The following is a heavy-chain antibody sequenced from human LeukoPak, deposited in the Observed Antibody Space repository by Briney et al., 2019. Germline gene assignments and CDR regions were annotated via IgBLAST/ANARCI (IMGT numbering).Heavy chain of an antibody. CDR3: ARVMDTGYGGKLLGYYYYMDV. Sequence: SETLSLTCAVYGVSFSGYYWSWIRQPPGKGLEWIGEINHSGSTNNNPSLKSRVTISVDTSKNQFSLKLSSVTAADTAVYYCARVMDTGYGGKLLGYYYYMDVWGKGTTVTVSS. CDR1: GVSFSGYY. V-gene: IGHV4-34*01. D-gene: IGHD4/OR15-4a*01. J-gene: IGHJ6*03. CDR2: INHSGST.